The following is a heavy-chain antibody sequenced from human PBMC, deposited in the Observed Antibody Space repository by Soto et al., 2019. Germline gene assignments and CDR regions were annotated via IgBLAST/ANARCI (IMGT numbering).Heavy chain of an antibody. CDR2: IYSGGTT. D-gene: IGHD4-4*01. V-gene: IGHV3-66*01. Sequence: PGGSLRLSCEASGLTVSNNYMTWVRQAPGKGLEWVSVIYSGGTTYYADSVKGRFTISRDSSKNTLYLQMNSLRAEDTAVYYCARDLTTITYPYNYYAMDVWGQGTTVTVS. J-gene: IGHJ6*02. CDR3: ARDLTTITYPYNYYAMDV. CDR1: GLTVSNNY.